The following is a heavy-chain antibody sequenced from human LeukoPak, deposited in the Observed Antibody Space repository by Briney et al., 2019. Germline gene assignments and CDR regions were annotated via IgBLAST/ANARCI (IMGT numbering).Heavy chain of an antibody. J-gene: IGHJ3*02. CDR1: GGSISSSSYY. Sequence: SETLSLTCTVSGGSISSSSYYWGWIRQPPGKGLEWIGSIFYSGSTYSNPSLKSRVTISVDTPKNQFSLTLSSVTAAGTAVYYCARDMGAYGGGDCYYAFDIWGQGTMVTVSS. CDR2: IFYSGST. D-gene: IGHD2-21*02. V-gene: IGHV4-39*07. CDR3: ARDMGAYGGGDCYYAFDI.